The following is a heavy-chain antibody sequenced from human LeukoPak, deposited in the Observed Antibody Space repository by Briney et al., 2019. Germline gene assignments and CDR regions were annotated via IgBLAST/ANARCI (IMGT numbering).Heavy chain of an antibody. D-gene: IGHD3-9*01. V-gene: IGHV3-23*01. CDR2: ISGSSGST. J-gene: IGHJ4*02. CDR3: AKDYDILTGSEY. CDR1: GFTFSSYA. Sequence: PGGSLRLSCAASGFTFSSYAMSWVGQAPGKGLEWVSAISGSSGSTYYADSVKGRFTISRDNSKNTLYLQMNSLRAEDTAVYYCAKDYDILTGSEYWGQGTLVTVSS.